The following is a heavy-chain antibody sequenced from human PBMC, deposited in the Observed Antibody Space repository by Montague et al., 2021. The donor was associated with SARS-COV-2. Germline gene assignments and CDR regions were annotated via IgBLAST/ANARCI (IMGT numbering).Heavy chain of an antibody. J-gene: IGHJ6*02. CDR3: ARDIGGDGVMDV. CDR2: VFYNGSA. CDR1: GGSINSNY. D-gene: IGHD3-10*01. Sequence: SETLSLTCTVSGGSINSNYWSWIRHRPGKGLEWIGNVFYNGSANXXPTPKSRVTIAVNTSKNQFSFKVSPVTAADTAVYFCARDIGGDGVMDVWGQGTTVSVSS. V-gene: IGHV4-59*01.